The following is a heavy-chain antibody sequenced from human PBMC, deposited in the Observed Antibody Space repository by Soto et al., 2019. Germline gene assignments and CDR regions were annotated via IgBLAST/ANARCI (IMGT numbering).Heavy chain of an antibody. J-gene: IGHJ5*02. CDR1: GFTFSSYE. CDR3: ARESQNWFDP. Sequence: GSLRLSCAASGFTFSSYEVNWVRQAPGKGLEWVSYISSSGSTIYYADSVKGRFTISRDNAKNSLYLQMNSLRAEDTAVYYCARESQNWFDPWGQGTLVTVSS. V-gene: IGHV3-48*03. CDR2: ISSSGSTI.